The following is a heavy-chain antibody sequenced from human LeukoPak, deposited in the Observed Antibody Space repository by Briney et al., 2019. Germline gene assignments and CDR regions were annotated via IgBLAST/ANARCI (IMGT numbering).Heavy chain of an antibody. D-gene: IGHD4-17*01. CDR1: GYTFTSYY. V-gene: IGHV1-46*01. CDR2: INPSGGST. J-gene: IGHJ4*02. Sequence: ASVKVSCKTSGYTFTSYYIHWVRQAPGQGLEWMGIINPSGGSTSYAQKFQGRVTMTRDTSTSTVYMYLSSLRSEDTAVYYCARDSLYGVVDYWGQGALVTVSS. CDR3: ARDSLYGVVDY.